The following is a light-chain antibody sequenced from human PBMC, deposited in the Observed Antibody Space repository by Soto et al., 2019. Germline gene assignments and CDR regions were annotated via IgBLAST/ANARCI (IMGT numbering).Light chain of an antibody. CDR2: GAS. Sequence: EIVMTQSPATLSVSPGERASLSCRASQAIGSTLAWYQQRPGQTPRLLIYGASTRATGVPARFSGSGSGTEFTLTINSLQSEDFAVYYCQRYNNWPLTFGGGTKVEVK. V-gene: IGKV3-15*01. CDR3: QRYNNWPLT. J-gene: IGKJ4*01. CDR1: QAIGST.